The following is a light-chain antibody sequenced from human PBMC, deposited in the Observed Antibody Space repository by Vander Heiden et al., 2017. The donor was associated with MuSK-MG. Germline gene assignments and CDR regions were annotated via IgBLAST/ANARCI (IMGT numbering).Light chain of an antibody. CDR3: QAWDSSVV. V-gene: IGLV3-1*01. CDR1: KLGDKY. J-gene: IGLJ2*01. Sequence: YELTQPPSGSVSPGQTASITCSGDKLGDKYACWYQQKPGQSPVLVIYQDSKRPSGIPERFSGSNSGNTATLTISGTQAMDEADYYCQAWDSSVVFGGGTKLTVL. CDR2: QDS.